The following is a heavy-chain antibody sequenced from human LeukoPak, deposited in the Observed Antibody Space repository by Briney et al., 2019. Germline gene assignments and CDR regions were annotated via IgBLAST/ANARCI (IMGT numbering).Heavy chain of an antibody. CDR1: GGSFSGYY. Sequence: PSETLSLTCAVYGGSFSGYYWSWIRQPPGKGLEWIGEINHSGSTNYNPSLKSRVTISVDTSKNQFSLKLSSVTAADTAVYYCARGYAGLGYWGQGTLVTVS. D-gene: IGHD3/OR15-3a*01. CDR3: ARGYAGLGY. J-gene: IGHJ4*02. CDR2: INHSGST. V-gene: IGHV4-34*01.